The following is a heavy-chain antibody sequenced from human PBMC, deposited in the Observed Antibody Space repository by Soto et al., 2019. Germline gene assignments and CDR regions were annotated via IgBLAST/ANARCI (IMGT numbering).Heavy chain of an antibody. J-gene: IGHJ4*02. CDR1: GGSFSGYY. CDR2: INHSGRT. CDR3: ARGMWYSSSYFDY. V-gene: IGHV4-34*01. D-gene: IGHD6-13*01. Sequence: PSETLSLTCAVYGGSFSGYYWSWIRQPPGKGLEWIGEINHSGRTNYNPSLKSRVTISVDTSKNQFSLKLSSVTAADTAVYYCARGMWYSSSYFDYWGRGTLVTVAS.